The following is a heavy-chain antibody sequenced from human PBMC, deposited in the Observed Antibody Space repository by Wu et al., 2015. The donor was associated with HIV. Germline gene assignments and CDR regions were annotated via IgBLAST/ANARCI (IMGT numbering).Heavy chain of an antibody. J-gene: IGHJ6*02. CDR1: GYTFTSYD. Sequence: QVQLVQSGAEVKKPGASVKVSCKASGYTFTSYDINWVRQATGQGLEWMGWMNPNSGNTGYAQKFQGRVTMTRNTSISTAYMELSSLRSEDTAVYYCARRDYDSSGYYLDYYGMDVWGQGTTVTVSS. CDR2: MNPNSGNT. CDR3: ARRDYDSSGYYLDYYGMDV. V-gene: IGHV1-8*01. D-gene: IGHD3-22*01.